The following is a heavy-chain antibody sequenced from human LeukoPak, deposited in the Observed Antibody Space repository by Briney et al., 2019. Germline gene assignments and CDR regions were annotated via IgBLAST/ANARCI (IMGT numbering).Heavy chain of an antibody. CDR3: ARLKQYSTSSRVGGMDV. CDR2: INDDGRT. D-gene: IGHD6-6*01. CDR1: GGSFSGYY. J-gene: IGHJ6*03. V-gene: IGHV4-34*01. Sequence: KTSETLSLTCAVYGGSFSGYYWNWIRQPPGKGLEWIGEINDDGRTNYNPSLKSRVTISVDTSKNQISLELRSVTAADTAVYYCARLKQYSTSSRVGGMDVWGKGTTVTVSS.